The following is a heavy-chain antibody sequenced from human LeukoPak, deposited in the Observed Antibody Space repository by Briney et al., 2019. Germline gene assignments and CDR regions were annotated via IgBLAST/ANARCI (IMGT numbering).Heavy chain of an antibody. CDR3: ARHPIIQLWLPGAFDI. J-gene: IGHJ3*02. D-gene: IGHD5-18*01. CDR1: GYTFTGYY. V-gene: IGHV1-2*02. CDR2: INPNSGGT. Sequence: ASVKVSCKASGYTFTGYYMHWVRQAPGQGLEWMGWINPNSGGTNYAQKFQGRVTMTRDTSISTAYMELSRLRSDDTAVYYCARHPIIQLWLPGAFDIWGQGTMVTVSS.